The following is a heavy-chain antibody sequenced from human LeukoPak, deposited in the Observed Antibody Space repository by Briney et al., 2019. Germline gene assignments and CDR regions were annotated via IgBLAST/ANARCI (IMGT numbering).Heavy chain of an antibody. CDR1: GFTFRSYA. Sequence: PGGSLRLSCAASGFTFRSYAMNWVRQAPGKGLEWVSAISAGGSQIFYGASVKGRFTTSRDNAKNSLYLQMNSLRAEDTAVYYCARAPGYCSGGSCFDYWGQGTLVTVSS. D-gene: IGHD2-15*01. CDR3: ARAPGYCSGGSCFDY. CDR2: ISAGGSQI. V-gene: IGHV3-21*01. J-gene: IGHJ4*02.